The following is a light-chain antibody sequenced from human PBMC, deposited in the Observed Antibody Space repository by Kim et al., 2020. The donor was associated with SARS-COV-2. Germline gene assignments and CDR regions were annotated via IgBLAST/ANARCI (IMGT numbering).Light chain of an antibody. J-gene: IGKJ2*02. CDR2: GAS. CDR3: QQYGSSPGGT. Sequence: EIVLTQSPGNLSLSPGERATLSCRASQSVSSSYLAWYQQKPGQAPRILIYGASSRATGIPDRFSGSGSGTDFTLTISRLEPEDFAVYYCQQYGSSPGGTFGEGTKLEI. CDR1: QSVSSSY. V-gene: IGKV3-20*01.